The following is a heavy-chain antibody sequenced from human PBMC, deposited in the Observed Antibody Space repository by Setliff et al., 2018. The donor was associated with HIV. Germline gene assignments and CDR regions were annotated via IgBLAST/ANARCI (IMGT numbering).Heavy chain of an antibody. J-gene: IGHJ4*02. CDR2: IFTSGTI. D-gene: IGHD1-26*01. CDR3: ATDVGATNRFDY. CDR1: GGSFSGYY. V-gene: IGHV4-59*10. Sequence: SETLSLTCAVYGGSFSGYYWSWIRQPAGKGLEWIGRIFTSGTINTNLSLRSRVTMSVDTPKNRIYLKMNSVTAADTAVYYCATDVGATNRFDYWGQGNLVTVSS.